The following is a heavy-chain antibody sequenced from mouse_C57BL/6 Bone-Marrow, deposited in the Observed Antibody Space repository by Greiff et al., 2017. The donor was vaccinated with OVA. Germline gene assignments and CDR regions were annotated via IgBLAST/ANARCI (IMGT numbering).Heavy chain of an antibody. CDR2: INPYNGGT. V-gene: IGHV1-19*01. CDR3: ARGYYGNLYAMDY. J-gene: IGHJ4*01. Sequence: VQLQQSGPVLVKPGASVKMSCKASGYTFTDYYMNWVKQSPGKSLEWIGDINPYNGGTSYNQKFKGKATLTVDKSSSTAYMELNSLTSEDSAVYYCARGYYGNLYAMDYWGQGTSVTVSS. CDR1: GYTFTDYY. D-gene: IGHD2-1*01.